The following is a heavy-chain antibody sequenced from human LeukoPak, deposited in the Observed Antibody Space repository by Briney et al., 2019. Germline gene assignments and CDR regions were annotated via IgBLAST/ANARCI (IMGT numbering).Heavy chain of an antibody. V-gene: IGHV3-66*01. J-gene: IGHJ6*02. Sequence: GGSLRLSCAVSGFTVSNNYMSWVRQGPGKGLEWVSVMYSGGTTVYADSVKGRLTISRDKSRNTVYLQMNSLRVEDTAVYYCAREDSSSWYSLSNYGMDVWGQGTTVTVSS. CDR1: GFTVSNNY. CDR3: AREDSSSWYSLSNYGMDV. D-gene: IGHD6-13*01. CDR2: MYSGGTT.